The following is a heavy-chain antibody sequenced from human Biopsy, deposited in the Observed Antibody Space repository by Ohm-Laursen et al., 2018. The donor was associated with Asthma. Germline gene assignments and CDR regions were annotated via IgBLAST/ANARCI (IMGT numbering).Heavy chain of an antibody. CDR1: SGSGGYMRSGNYY. J-gene: IGHJ6*02. CDR3: VRGSSSWHHGPFHYYYGLDV. V-gene: IGHV4-39*01. D-gene: IGHD6-13*01. CDR2: IYYSGNT. Sequence: SDTLSLTCSLSSGSGGYMRSGNYYWGWIRQPPGKGLEWIGCIYYSGNTYYIPSLESRVIVSADTSKNQFSLKLTSVTAADTAVYYCVRGSSSWHHGPFHYYYGLDVWGQGTTATVSS.